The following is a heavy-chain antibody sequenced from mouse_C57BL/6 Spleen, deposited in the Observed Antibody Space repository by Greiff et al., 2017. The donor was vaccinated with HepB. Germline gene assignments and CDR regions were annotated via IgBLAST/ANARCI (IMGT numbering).Heavy chain of an antibody. CDR2: ISDGGSYT. D-gene: IGHD2-5*01. Sequence: EVQLVESGGGLVKPGGSLKLSCAASGFTFSSYAMSWVRQTPAKRLEWVATISDGGSYTYYPDNVKGRFTISRDNAKNNLYLQMSHLKSEDTAMYYCARGSYYSNPSFAYWGQGTLVTVSA. CDR3: ARGSYYSNPSFAY. J-gene: IGHJ3*01. V-gene: IGHV5-4*01. CDR1: GFTFSSYA.